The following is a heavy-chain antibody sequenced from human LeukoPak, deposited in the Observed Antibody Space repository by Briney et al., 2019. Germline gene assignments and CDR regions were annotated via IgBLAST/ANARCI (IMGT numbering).Heavy chain of an antibody. CDR1: GFTFYDYA. D-gene: IGHD1-26*01. CDR2: IRGEGDTT. V-gene: IGHV3-43*02. J-gene: IGHJ4*02. CDR3: AKDVGDSGSCVDY. Sequence: GGALRLSCAASGFTFYDYAMHWVRQAPGKGLEWVSIIRGEGDTTQYADSVKGRFTISRDNSKNSLYLQMNSLRTEDTALYYWAKDVGDSGSCVDYWGQGTLVTVSS.